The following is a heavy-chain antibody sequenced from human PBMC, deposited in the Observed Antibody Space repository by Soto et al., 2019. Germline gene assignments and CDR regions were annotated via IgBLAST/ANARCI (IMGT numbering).Heavy chain of an antibody. Sequence: GGSLRLSCAASGLTFSGSAMHWVRQASGKGLEWVGRIRSKANSYATAYAASVKGRFTISRDDSKNTAYLQMNSLKTEDTAVYYCTSSFSGSYYDYWGQGTLVTVSS. D-gene: IGHD1-26*01. V-gene: IGHV3-73*01. CDR3: TSSFSGSYYDY. J-gene: IGHJ4*02. CDR2: IRSKANSYAT. CDR1: GLTFSGSA.